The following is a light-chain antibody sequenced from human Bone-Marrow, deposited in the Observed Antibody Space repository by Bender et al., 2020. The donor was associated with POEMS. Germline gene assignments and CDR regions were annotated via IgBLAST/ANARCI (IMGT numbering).Light chain of an antibody. Sequence: QSALTQPASVSASPGQSITIPCTGTGSDVGRHNLVSWYQHHPGKAPKLLIYEVSQRPSGVSDRFSGSRSGNTASLTISGLQAEDEADYYCSSYTLYDTVVFGGGTKLAVL. V-gene: IGLV2-14*02. J-gene: IGLJ2*01. CDR3: SSYTLYDTVV. CDR2: EVS. CDR1: GSDVGRHNL.